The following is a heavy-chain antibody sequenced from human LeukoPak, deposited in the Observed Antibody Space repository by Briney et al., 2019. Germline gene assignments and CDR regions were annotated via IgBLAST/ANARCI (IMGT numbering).Heavy chain of an antibody. CDR1: GFNFFSYG. CDR2: IWYDGNNK. D-gene: IGHD3-10*01. CDR3: GRDGADYYGSGSPFDY. V-gene: IGHV3-33*01. J-gene: IGHJ4*02. Sequence: GSLRLSCAASGFNFFSYGMHWVRQAPGKGLEWVAAIWYDGNNKYYADSVKGRFTISRDNSKNTLYLQMNSLRAEDTAVYYCGRDGADYYGSGSPFDYWGQGTLVTVSS.